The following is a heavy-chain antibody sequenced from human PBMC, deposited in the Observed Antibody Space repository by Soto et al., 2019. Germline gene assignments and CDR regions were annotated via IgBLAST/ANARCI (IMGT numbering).Heavy chain of an antibody. J-gene: IGHJ4*02. Sequence: SETLSLTCTVSGGSISNYFCNWVRQPAGKGLEWIGRIDNSGSTNYNPSLKSRITMSADTSRNQFSLKLNSVTAADTAVYYCARGGQDFWSGTFDYWGQGALVTVSS. CDR2: IDNSGST. D-gene: IGHD3-3*01. CDR1: GGSISNYF. V-gene: IGHV4-4*07. CDR3: ARGGQDFWSGTFDY.